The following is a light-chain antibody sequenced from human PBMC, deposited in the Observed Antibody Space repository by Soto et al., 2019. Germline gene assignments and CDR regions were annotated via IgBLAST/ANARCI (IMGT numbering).Light chain of an antibody. CDR2: KAS. J-gene: IGKJ1*01. V-gene: IGKV1-5*03. Sequence: DIQMTQSPSTLSASVRDRVTITCRASQTISSWLAWFQQRPGRAPKFLIYKASSLKNGVPLRFSGSGSGTQFTLTISSLQPEDVATYYCQKYNSAPWTFGQGTKVDIK. CDR3: QKYNSAPWT. CDR1: QTISSW.